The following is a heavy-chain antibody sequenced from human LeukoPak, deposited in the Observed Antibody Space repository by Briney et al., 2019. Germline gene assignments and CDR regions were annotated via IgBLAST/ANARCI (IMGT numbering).Heavy chain of an antibody. CDR1: GFTFSSYS. CDR3: ASLGYSSSWPKFDP. V-gene: IGHV3-21*01. J-gene: IGHJ5*02. CDR2: ISSSSSYI. D-gene: IGHD6-13*01. Sequence: PGGSLRLSCAASGFTFSSYSMNWVRQAPGKGLEWVSSISSSSSYIYYADSVKGGFTISRDNAKNSLYLQMNSLRAEDTAVYYCASLGYSSSWPKFDPWGQGTLVTVSS.